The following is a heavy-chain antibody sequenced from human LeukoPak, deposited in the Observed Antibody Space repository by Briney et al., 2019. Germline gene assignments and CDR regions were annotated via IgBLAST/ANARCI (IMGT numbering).Heavy chain of an antibody. D-gene: IGHD2-2*01. Sequence: GGSLRLSCAASGFTFSSYSMNWVRQARGKWLEWVSSISSSSSYIYYADSVKGRFTISRDNAKNSLYLQMNSLRAEDTAVYYCARDRCSSTSCYCDYWGQGTLVTVSS. CDR3: ARDRCSSTSCYCDY. CDR1: GFTFSSYS. J-gene: IGHJ4*02. CDR2: ISSSSSYI. V-gene: IGHV3-21*01.